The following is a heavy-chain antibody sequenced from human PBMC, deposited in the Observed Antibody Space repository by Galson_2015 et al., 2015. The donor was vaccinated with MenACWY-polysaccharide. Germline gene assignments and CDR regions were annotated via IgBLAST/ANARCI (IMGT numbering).Heavy chain of an antibody. CDR3: AREGSRIVFHAFDT. CDR2: IQYDGSKI. D-gene: IGHD6-13*01. CDR1: GSSFSHSG. Sequence: SLRLSCAASGSSFSHSGMHWVRQAPGKGLEWVAVIQYDGSKIIYAESVKGRFTISRDNSKNTLFLEMNSLGAEDTAVYYCAREGSRIVFHAFDTWGQGTMVTVSS. V-gene: IGHV3-33*01. J-gene: IGHJ3*02.